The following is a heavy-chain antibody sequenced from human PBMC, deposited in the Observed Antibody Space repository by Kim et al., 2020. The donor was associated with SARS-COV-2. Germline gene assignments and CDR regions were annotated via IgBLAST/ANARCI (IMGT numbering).Heavy chain of an antibody. Sequence: GGSLRLSCAASGFTFDDYAMHWVRQAPGKGLEWVSGISWNSGSIGYADSVKGRFTISRDNAKNSLYLQMNSLRAEDTALYYCAKDKYPVGATTLFDYWGQGTLVTVSS. D-gene: IGHD1-26*01. V-gene: IGHV3-9*01. CDR3: AKDKYPVGATTLFDY. CDR1: GFTFDDYA. CDR2: ISWNSGSI. J-gene: IGHJ4*02.